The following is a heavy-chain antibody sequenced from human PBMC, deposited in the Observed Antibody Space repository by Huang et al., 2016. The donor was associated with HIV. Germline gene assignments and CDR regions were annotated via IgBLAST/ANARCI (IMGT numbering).Heavy chain of an antibody. J-gene: IGHJ4*02. D-gene: IGHD3-16*01. CDR3: AMSLRYQYDSRSYWGRYFDY. CDR2: SIPLFLAP. Sequence: QVQLEQSGPAVRKPGSSVKVSCQASGGSFSDQIISWVRQAPGQRFEWMGGSIPLFLAPAYAQECKGRVTMTADESTATIYMELNSLTSEDTAVYYCAMSLRYQYDSRSYWGRYFDYWGQGTLVTVSS. CDR1: GGSFSDQI. V-gene: IGHV1-69*01.